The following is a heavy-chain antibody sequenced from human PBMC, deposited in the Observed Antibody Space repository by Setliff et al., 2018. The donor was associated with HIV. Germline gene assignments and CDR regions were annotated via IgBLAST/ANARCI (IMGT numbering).Heavy chain of an antibody. V-gene: IGHV3-23*01. D-gene: IGHD1-26*01. CDR3: ARESKGAMALEIFDY. CDR2: ISGSGIGS. Sequence: PGGSLRLSCATSGFIFEDYGMNWVRQAPGKGLEWVSAISGSGIGSYYPDSVKGRFTISRDNSKNTLFLQMNSLRAEDTAVYYCARESKGAMALEIFDYWGQGTLVTVSS. CDR1: GFIFEDYG. J-gene: IGHJ4*02.